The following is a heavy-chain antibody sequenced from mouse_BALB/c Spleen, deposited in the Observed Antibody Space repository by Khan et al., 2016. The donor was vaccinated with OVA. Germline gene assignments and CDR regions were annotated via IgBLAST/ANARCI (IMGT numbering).Heavy chain of an antibody. J-gene: IGHJ3*01. Sequence: VRLQQSGPELMKPGASVKISCKASGYSFTSYYIHWVKQSHGKTLEWIGYIDPFNGGSTYNQKFKGKATLTVDKSSSTAYMHLSSLTSEDSAVYYLARHGSTSGFAYWGQGTLVTVSA. CDR2: IDPFNGGS. V-gene: IGHV1-31*01. CDR1: GYSFTSYY. CDR3: ARHGSTSGFAY. D-gene: IGHD1-1*01.